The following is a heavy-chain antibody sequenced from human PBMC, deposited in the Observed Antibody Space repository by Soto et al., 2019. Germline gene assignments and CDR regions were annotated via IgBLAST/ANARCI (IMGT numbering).Heavy chain of an antibody. CDR2: INSDGSGA. CDR3: AKSFCSSSSCFFVWVDP. CDR1: GFTLSGYW. V-gene: IGHV3-74*01. J-gene: IGHJ5*02. D-gene: IGHD2-2*01. Sequence: GGSLRLSCAASGFTLSGYWMHWVRQTPGKGPVWVSRINSDGSGAGYADSVKGRFSVSRDNSKNTLFLEMNNLRVDDTAIYYCAKSFCSSSSCFFVWVDPWGPGTLVTVSS.